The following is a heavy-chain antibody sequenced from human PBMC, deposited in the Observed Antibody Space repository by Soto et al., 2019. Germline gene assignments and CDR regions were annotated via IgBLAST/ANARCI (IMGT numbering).Heavy chain of an antibody. CDR1: GYPFSDYA. V-gene: IGHV1-3*01. J-gene: IGHJ4*02. CDR3: ARDCSGVTCSSRYDY. CDR2: IDAGGHT. Sequence: ASVKVSCKASGYPFSDYAAHWVRQAPGQRLEWMGWIDAGGHTVYSQTFQGRFTITRDTSASTAYMELSSLTSEDTAVYYCARDCSGVTCSSRYDYWGQGTLVTVPQ. D-gene: IGHD2-15*01.